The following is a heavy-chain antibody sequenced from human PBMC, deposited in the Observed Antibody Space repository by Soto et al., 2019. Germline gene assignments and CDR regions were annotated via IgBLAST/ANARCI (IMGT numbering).Heavy chain of an antibody. J-gene: IGHJ4*02. D-gene: IGHD3-22*01. CDR1: GFTFSSYS. CDR2: ISSSSSYI. Sequence: GGSLRLSCAASGFTFSSYSMNWVRQAPGKGLEWVSSISSSSSYIYYADSVKGRFTISRDNAKNSLYLQMNSLRAEDTAVYYCASVPYYYDSSGYRDYWGQGTLVTVSS. CDR3: ASVPYYYDSSGYRDY. V-gene: IGHV3-21*01.